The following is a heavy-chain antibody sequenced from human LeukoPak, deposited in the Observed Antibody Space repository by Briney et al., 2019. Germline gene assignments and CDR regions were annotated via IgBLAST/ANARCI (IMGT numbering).Heavy chain of an antibody. CDR2: NDNDGYT. CDR1: GFSHKNCW. V-gene: IGHV3-74*03. CDR3: VGSSGWPAY. J-gene: IGHJ4*02. D-gene: IGHD6-19*01. Sequence: GGSVRLFCAPSGFSHKNCWLHWVRPAPGGGVEWVSRNDNDGYTTYADSVTGRFTISRDNAKNTLYLQINSLRADDTAVYYCVGSSGWPAYWGQGSLVTVSS.